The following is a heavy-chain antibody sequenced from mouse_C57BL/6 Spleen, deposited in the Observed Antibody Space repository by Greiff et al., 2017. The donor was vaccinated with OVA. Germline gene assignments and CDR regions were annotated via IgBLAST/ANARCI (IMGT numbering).Heavy chain of an antibody. J-gene: IGHJ2*01. CDR1: GYSITSGYY. D-gene: IGHD3-1*01. V-gene: IGHV3-6*01. CDR3: VRRGDYFDY. CDR2: ISYAGSN. Sequence: DVKLQESGPGLVKPSQSLSLTCSVTGYSITSGYYWNWIRQFPGNKLEWMGYISYAGSNNYNPSLKNRISITRDTSKNQFFLKLNSVTTEATATYYCVRRGDYFDYWGQGTTLTVSS.